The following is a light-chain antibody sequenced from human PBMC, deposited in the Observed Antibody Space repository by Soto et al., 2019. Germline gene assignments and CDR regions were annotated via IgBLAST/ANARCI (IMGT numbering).Light chain of an antibody. CDR2: DAY. V-gene: IGKV1-33*01. J-gene: IGKJ3*01. CDR3: QKSDHLPL. CDR1: HDIGNS. Sequence: DIQMTQSPPSLSASVGDRVTITYQASHDIGNSLNLYQHKPGKAPKLVIYDAYNLETGVPSTFSGSGFATDFTFAISSLRPEDIATYYCQKSDHLPLFGPGTKVDIK.